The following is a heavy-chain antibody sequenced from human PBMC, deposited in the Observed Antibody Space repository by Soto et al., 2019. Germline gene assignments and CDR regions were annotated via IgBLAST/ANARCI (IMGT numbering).Heavy chain of an antibody. Sequence: GGSLRLSCAASGFTFSRNWMSWVRQAPGKGLEWAANIKQDGFEKYYVDSVKERFTISRDNAKNSLYLQMNSLRADDTAVYYCARGDYPFPYHYYGLDVWGLGTTVTVSS. CDR2: IKQDGFEK. CDR3: ARGDYPFPYHYYGLDV. J-gene: IGHJ6*02. V-gene: IGHV3-7*04. D-gene: IGHD4-17*01. CDR1: GFTFSRNW.